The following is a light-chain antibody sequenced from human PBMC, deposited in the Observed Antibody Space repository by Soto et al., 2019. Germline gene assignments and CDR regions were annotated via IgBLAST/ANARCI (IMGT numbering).Light chain of an antibody. CDR2: DAS. J-gene: IGKJ3*01. V-gene: IGKV1-33*01. Sequence: DIQMTQSPSSLSASVGDRVTITCQASQDISNYLNWYQQKPGKAPKLLIYDASNLETGVPSRFSGSGSGTDFTFTISSLQPEDIATYYCQQSYNTLITFGPGTKVDIK. CDR1: QDISNY. CDR3: QQSYNTLIT.